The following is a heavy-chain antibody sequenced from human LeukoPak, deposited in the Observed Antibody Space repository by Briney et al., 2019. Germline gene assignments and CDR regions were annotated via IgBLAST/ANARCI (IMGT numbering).Heavy chain of an antibody. J-gene: IGHJ4*02. CDR2: INPDSGAT. CDR1: GYTFSGYY. Sequence: ASVKVSCKASGYTFSGYYIHWVRQAPGQGLEWMGWINPDSGATNSAQKFQGRVTMTRDTSISTAYMELSSLRSDDTALYYCARVDPKNDYWGQGTLVTVSP. CDR3: ARVDPKNDY. V-gene: IGHV1-2*02.